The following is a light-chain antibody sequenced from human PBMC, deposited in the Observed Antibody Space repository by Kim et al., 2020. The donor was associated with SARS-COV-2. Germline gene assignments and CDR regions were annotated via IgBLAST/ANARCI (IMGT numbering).Light chain of an antibody. Sequence: SGTPEQKVPISFSGSSSTFVNCYQQFPGTAPKLLISTNHQRPSCVPDRFSGSRSGTSASLAITGLQSEDEADYYCSTWDGSLNGVVFGGGTQLTVL. J-gene: IGLJ3*02. CDR2: TNH. CDR1: SSTFV. CDR3: STWDGSLNGVV. V-gene: IGLV1-44*01.